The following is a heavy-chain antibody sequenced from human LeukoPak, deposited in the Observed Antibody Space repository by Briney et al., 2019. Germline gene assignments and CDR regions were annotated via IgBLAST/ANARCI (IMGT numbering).Heavy chain of an antibody. J-gene: IGHJ4*02. CDR3: VGDSSGYHHFDY. D-gene: IGHD3-22*01. V-gene: IGHV4-59*08. Sequence: SETLSLTCTVSGGSISSYYWGWIRQPPGKGLEWIGYIYYSGSTNYNPSLKSRVTTSVDTSKNQFSLKLSSVTAADTAVYYCVGDSSGYHHFDYWGQGTLVTVSS. CDR1: GGSISSYY. CDR2: IYYSGST.